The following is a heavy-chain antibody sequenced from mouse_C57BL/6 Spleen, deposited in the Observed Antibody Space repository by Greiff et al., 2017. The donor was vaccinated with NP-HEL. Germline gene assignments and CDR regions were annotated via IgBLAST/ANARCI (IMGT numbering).Heavy chain of an antibody. J-gene: IGHJ3*01. CDR2: IDPSDSYT. CDR3: ARAYDGYLSY. CDR1: GYTFTSYW. V-gene: IGHV1-69*01. D-gene: IGHD2-3*01. Sequence: VQLLQSGAELVMPGASVKLSCKASGYTFTSYWMHWVKQRPGQGLEWIGEIDPSDSYTNYNQKFKGKSTLTVDKSSSTAYMQLSSLTSEDSAVYYCARAYDGYLSYWGQGTLVTVSA.